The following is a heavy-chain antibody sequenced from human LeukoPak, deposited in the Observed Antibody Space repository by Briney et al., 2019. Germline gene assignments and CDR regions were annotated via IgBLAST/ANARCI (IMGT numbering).Heavy chain of an antibody. J-gene: IGHJ4*02. V-gene: IGHV4-39*01. CDR2: IYYTGNT. CDR1: GGSISSSSYY. Sequence: SETLSLTCTVSGGSISSSSYYWGWIRQPPGKGLEWIGTIYYTGNTYYNPSLKSRVTISVDTSENQFSLKLSSVTAADTAVYYCASIPGISVSAYYFDYWGQGTLVTVSS. CDR3: ASIPGISVSAYYFDY. D-gene: IGHD6-19*01.